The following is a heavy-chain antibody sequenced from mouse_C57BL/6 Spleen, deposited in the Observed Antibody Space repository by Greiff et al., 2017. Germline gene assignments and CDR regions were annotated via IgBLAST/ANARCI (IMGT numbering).Heavy chain of an antibody. CDR1: GYSITSDY. CDR2: ISYSGST. J-gene: IGHJ1*03. D-gene: IGHD1-1*01. V-gene: IGHV3-8*01. CDR3: AKSITTVVATKGWYFDV. Sequence: EVQGVESGPGLAKPSQTLSLTCSVTGYSITSDYWNWIRKFPGNKLEYMGYISYSGSTSYNPSLKSRISITQDTSKNQYYLQVNSVTTEDTATYYCAKSITTVVATKGWYFDVWGTGTTVTVSS.